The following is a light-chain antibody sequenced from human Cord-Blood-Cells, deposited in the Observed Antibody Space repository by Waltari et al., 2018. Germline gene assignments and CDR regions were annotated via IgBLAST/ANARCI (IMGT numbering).Light chain of an antibody. CDR3: CSYAGSYTWV. CDR1: SSDVGGYNY. Sequence: QSALTQPRPVSGSPGQSVTISCTGTSSDVGGYNYVPCYQPPPGKAPKLIIYDVSKRPSGVPVRFSGSKSGNTASLTISGLQAEDEADYYCCSYAGSYTWVFGGGTKLTVL. V-gene: IGLV2-11*01. CDR2: DVS. J-gene: IGLJ3*02.